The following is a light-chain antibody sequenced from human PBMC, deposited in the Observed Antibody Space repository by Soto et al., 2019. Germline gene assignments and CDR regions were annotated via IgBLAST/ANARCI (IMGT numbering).Light chain of an antibody. CDR3: QQYTGPPTT. Sequence: DIVLTQSPATLSVVPGERATLSCRASQTVSSNYLAWCQQRPGQAPRLLIYGASTRAAGIPDRFSGSGSGTDFTLTITRLEPEDSAVYFCQQYTGPPTTFGQGTRLEI. J-gene: IGKJ5*01. CDR1: QTVSSNY. CDR2: GAS. V-gene: IGKV3-20*01.